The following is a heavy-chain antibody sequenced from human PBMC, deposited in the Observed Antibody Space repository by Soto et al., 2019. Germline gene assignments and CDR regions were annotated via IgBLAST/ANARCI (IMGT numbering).Heavy chain of an antibody. D-gene: IGHD2-2*01. CDR1: GGSISSYY. Sequence: ETLSLTCTVSGGSISSYYWSCIRQPPGKGLEWIGRIYTSGSTNYNPSLKGRVTMSVDTSKNQFSLKLSSVTAADTAVYYCARACSSNSCYDVFDYWGQGTLVTVSS. V-gene: IGHV4-4*07. CDR2: IYTSGST. J-gene: IGHJ4*02. CDR3: ARACSSNSCYDVFDY.